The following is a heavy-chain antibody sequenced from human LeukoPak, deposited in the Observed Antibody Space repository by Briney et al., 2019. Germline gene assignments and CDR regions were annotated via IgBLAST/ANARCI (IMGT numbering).Heavy chain of an antibody. V-gene: IGHV1-18*01. D-gene: IGHD3-10*01. CDR1: GYTFTSYG. CDR2: NSAYNGHT. J-gene: IGHJ5*02. Sequence: GASVKVSCKASGYTFTSYGISWVRQAPGRGLEWMGWNSAYNGHTNYAQKLQGRVNMTTDTSTSTAYMELRSLRSDDTAVYYCARWTSTGEVRGVSYNWFDPWGQGTLVTVSS. CDR3: ARWTSTGEVRGVSYNWFDP.